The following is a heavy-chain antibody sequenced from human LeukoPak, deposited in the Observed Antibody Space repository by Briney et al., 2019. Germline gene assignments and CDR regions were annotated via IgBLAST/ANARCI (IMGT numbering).Heavy chain of an antibody. Sequence: ASVKVSCKAPGYTFTSYYIHWVRQAPGQGLEWMGIINPSAGSTSNAQKFQGRVTMTRDTSISIAYMELSRLRSDDTAVYYCARGVAGTPLTDYWGQGTLVTVSS. CDR3: ARGVAGTPLTDY. V-gene: IGHV1-46*01. D-gene: IGHD6-19*01. J-gene: IGHJ4*02. CDR2: INPSAGST. CDR1: GYTFTSYY.